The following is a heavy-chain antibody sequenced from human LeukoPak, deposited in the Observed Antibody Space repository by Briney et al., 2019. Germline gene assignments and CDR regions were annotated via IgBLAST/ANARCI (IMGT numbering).Heavy chain of an antibody. CDR3: AKASLGYCSGGSCSPYDY. J-gene: IGHJ4*02. V-gene: IGHV3-23*01. CDR2: ISGSGGST. D-gene: IGHD2-15*01. CDR1: GFTFSSYA. Sequence: TGGSLRLSCAASGFTFSSYAMSWVRQAPGKGLEWVSAISGSGGSTYYADSVKGRFTIFRDNSKNTLYLQMNSLRAEDTAVYYCAKASLGYCSGGSCSPYDYWGQGTLVTVSS.